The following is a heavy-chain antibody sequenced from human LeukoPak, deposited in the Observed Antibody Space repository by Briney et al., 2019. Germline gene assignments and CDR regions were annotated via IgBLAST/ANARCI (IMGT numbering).Heavy chain of an antibody. D-gene: IGHD3-3*01. Sequence: GGSLRLSCAASGFTFSSYAMSWVRQAPGKGLEWVGFIRSKAHGGTTEYAASVKGRFTISRDDSKSIAYLQMNSLKTEDTAVYYCTRELYYDFWSGYNDQDNWFDPWGQGTLVTVSS. CDR1: GFTFSSYA. V-gene: IGHV3-49*04. CDR3: TRELYYDFWSGYNDQDNWFDP. CDR2: IRSKAHGGTT. J-gene: IGHJ5*02.